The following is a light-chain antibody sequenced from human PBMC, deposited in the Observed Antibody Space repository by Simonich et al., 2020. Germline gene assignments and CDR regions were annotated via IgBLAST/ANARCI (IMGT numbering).Light chain of an antibody. V-gene: IGKV2-40*01. J-gene: IGKJ2*01. Sequence: DIVMTQTPLSLPVTPGEPASISCRFSQRLLDSDDGNTYLDWYLQKPGQSPQLLIYTLSYLASGVPDRFSGSGSGTDFTLKISRVEAEDVGVYYCMQRIEFPYTFGQGTKLEIK. CDR3: MQRIEFPYT. CDR2: TLS. CDR1: QRLLDSDDGNTY.